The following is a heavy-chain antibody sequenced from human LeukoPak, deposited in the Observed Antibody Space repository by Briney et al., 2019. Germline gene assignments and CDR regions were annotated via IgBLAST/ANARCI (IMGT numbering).Heavy chain of an antibody. CDR3: ARGVATPGAKFFDY. CDR1: GYTFTVYY. Sequence: ASMKVSCKASGYTFTVYYIHWLRQAPGQGLEWMGWINPNSEGTTYAQKFQGGVTMTRDTSISTAYVELSRLTSDDTAVYYCARGVATPGAKFFDYWGQGTLVTVSS. D-gene: IGHD6-13*01. J-gene: IGHJ4*02. V-gene: IGHV1-2*02. CDR2: INPNSEGT.